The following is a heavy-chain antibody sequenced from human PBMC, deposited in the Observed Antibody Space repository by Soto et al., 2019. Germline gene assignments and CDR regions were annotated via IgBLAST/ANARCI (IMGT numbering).Heavy chain of an antibody. V-gene: IGHV4-31*11. D-gene: IGHD3-22*01. J-gene: IGHJ4*02. CDR1: GGSFNGYY. CDR2: IYYSGST. Sequence: TLSLTCAVYGGSFNGYYWSWIRQPPGKGLEWIGYIYYSGSTYYNPSLKSRVTISVDTSKNQFSLKLSSVTAADTAVYYCARAPREKCYYYSSGYYYGPAFDYCGQGTLVTVS. CDR3: ARAPREKCYYYSSGYYYGPAFDY.